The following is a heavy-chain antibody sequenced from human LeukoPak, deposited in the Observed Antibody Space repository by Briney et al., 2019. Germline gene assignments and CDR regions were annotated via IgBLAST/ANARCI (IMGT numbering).Heavy chain of an antibody. CDR2: ISSSSSTI. CDR1: GFTFSSYS. Sequence: GGSLRLSCAASGFTFSSYSMYWVRQAPGKGLEWVSYISSSSSTIFYSDSVKGRFTISRDNAKNSLYLQMISLRDEDTAVYYCARDLEGSSWSYYFDYWGQGTLVTVSS. D-gene: IGHD6-13*01. CDR3: ARDLEGSSWSYYFDY. J-gene: IGHJ4*02. V-gene: IGHV3-48*02.